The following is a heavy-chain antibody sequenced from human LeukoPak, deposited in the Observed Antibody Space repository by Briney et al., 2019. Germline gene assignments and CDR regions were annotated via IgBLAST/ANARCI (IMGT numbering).Heavy chain of an antibody. D-gene: IGHD5-24*01. V-gene: IGHV4-39*07. J-gene: IGHJ4*02. CDR1: GGSISSSSYY. Sequence: SETLSLTCSVSGGSISSSSYYWGWIRQPPGKGLEWIGSIYYSGSTYYNPSLKSRVTISVDTSKNQFSLKLSSVTAADTAVYYCAREVGRDGYNSAFDYWGQGTLVTVSS. CDR2: IYYSGST. CDR3: AREVGRDGYNSAFDY.